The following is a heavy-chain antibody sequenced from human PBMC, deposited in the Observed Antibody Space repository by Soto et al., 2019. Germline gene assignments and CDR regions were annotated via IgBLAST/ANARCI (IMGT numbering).Heavy chain of an antibody. CDR2: ISSDGDIT. CDR1: GFTFSEYS. J-gene: IGHJ5*02. D-gene: IGHD3-9*01. V-gene: IGHV3-64D*06. CDR3: VKVSTFYDILTGYYSTNFFDP. Sequence: GGSLRLSCSASGFTFSEYSMHWVRQAPGKGLQYVSTISSDGDITYYADSVKGRFTISRDNSKNTLYLQMNSMRPEDTAVYYCVKVSTFYDILTGYYSTNFFDPWGQGTLVTVSS.